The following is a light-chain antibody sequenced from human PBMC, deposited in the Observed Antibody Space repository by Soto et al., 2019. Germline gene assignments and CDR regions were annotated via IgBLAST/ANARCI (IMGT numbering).Light chain of an antibody. CDR2: DAS. Sequence: QSPATLSLSPGEGATLSCRASQSVSSFLAWYQQKPGQAPRLLIYDASNTVTGIPARFSGSGSGTDFTLTISSLEPEDFAVYYCQQRSNWPITFGQGTRLEIK. V-gene: IGKV3-11*01. J-gene: IGKJ5*01. CDR1: QSVSSF. CDR3: QQRSNWPIT.